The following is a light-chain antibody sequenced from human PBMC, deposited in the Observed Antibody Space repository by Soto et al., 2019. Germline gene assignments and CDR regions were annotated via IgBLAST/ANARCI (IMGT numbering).Light chain of an antibody. CDR3: SSFTSSSALPYV. V-gene: IGLV2-14*01. Sequence: QSALTQPASMSGSPGQSITISCTGTGSNVGGYNYVSWHQQHPGKAPKLMIYEVTNRPSGVSHRFSGSNSGNTASLTISGLQPEDEADYYCSSFTSSSALPYVFGTGTKVTVL. CDR1: GSNVGGYNY. J-gene: IGLJ1*01. CDR2: EVT.